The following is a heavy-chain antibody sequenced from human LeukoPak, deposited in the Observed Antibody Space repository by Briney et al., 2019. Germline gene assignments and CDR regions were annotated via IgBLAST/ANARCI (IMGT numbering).Heavy chain of an antibody. J-gene: IGHJ4*02. CDR2: ISGSGGST. Sequence: GGSLRLSCAASGFTFSSYAMSWVRQAPGKGLEWVSAISGSGGSTYYADSVKGRFTISRDNSKNTLYLQMNSLRAEDTAVYYCAKRIASSGSCYVYDYWGQGTLVTVSS. CDR1: GFTFSSYA. V-gene: IGHV3-23*01. D-gene: IGHD3-10*01. CDR3: AKRIASSGSCYVYDY.